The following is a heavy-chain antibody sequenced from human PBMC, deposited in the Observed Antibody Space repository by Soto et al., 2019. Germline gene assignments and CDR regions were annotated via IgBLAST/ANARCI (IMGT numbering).Heavy chain of an antibody. CDR2: IWYDGSNK. J-gene: IGHJ4*02. CDR1: GFTFSSYG. Sequence: QVQLVESGGGVVQPGRSLRLTCAASGFTFSSYGMHWVRQAPGKGLEWVAVIWYDGSNKYYADSVKGRFTISRDNSKNTLYLQMNSLRAEDTAVYYCARDIPDLWFGEYYFDYWGQGTLVTVSS. V-gene: IGHV3-33*01. D-gene: IGHD3-10*01. CDR3: ARDIPDLWFGEYYFDY.